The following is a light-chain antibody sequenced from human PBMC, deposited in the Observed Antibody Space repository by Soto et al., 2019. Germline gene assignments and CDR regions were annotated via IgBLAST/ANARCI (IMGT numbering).Light chain of an antibody. V-gene: IGLV2-14*01. CDR3: NSYTSSSTFV. CDR1: SSDVGGYIY. CDR2: EVS. J-gene: IGLJ1*01. Sequence: QSALTQPASVSGSPGQSITISCTGTSSDVGGYIYVSWYQQHPGKAPKLMIYEVSNRPSGVSNRFSGSRSGNTASLTISGLQAEDEAEYYCNSYTSSSTFVFGTGTKLTVL.